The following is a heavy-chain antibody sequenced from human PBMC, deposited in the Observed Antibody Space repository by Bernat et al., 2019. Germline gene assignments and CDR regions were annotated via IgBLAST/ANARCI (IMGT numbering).Heavy chain of an antibody. D-gene: IGHD2-15*01. J-gene: IGHJ6*03. CDR1: GFSLTTSGMR. CDR2: IDWNDDK. Sequence: QVTLKESGPALVKPTQTLTLTCTLSGFSLTTSGMRVSWIRQPPGKALEWLARIDWNDDKFYSASLKTRLSISKDTSKNQVVLTMTNMDPVDTATYYGARMGWCGGGSCYADYYYYMDVWGIGTTVTVSS. CDR3: ARMGWCGGGSCYADYYYYMDV. V-gene: IGHV2-70*04.